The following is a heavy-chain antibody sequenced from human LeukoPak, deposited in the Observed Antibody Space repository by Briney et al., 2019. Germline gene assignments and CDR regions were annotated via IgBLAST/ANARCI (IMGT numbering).Heavy chain of an antibody. V-gene: IGHV3-7*01. CDR2: IKQDGSKK. Sequence: GGSLRLSCVASGFPFSSYWMTWVRQAPGKGLEWVANIKQDGSKKSYVDSVKGRFTISRDNAKNSLYLQMNSLRAEDTAVYYCARDLDSSGWNLDFGYWGQGTLVTVSS. J-gene: IGHJ4*02. CDR1: GFPFSSYW. D-gene: IGHD6-19*01. CDR3: ARDLDSSGWNLDFGY.